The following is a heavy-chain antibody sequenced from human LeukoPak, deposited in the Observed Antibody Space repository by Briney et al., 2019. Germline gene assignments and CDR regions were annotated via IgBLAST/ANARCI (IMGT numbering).Heavy chain of an antibody. CDR3: ARLWFGDAFDI. CDR2: INPNSGGT. D-gene: IGHD3-10*01. J-gene: IGHJ3*02. V-gene: IGHV1-2*06. CDR1: GYTFTGYY. Sequence: ASVKVSCKASGYTFTGYYMHWVRQAPGQGLEWMGRINPNSGGTNYAQKFQGRVTKTRDTSISTAYMELSRLRSDDTAVYYCARLWFGDAFDIWGQGTMVTASS.